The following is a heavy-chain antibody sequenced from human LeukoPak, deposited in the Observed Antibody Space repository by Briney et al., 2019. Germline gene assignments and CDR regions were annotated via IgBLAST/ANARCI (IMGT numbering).Heavy chain of an antibody. CDR3: ARRQTTVTRGYFDY. CDR2: IIPIFGTA. Sequence: SVKVSCRASGGTFSSYAISWVRQAPGQGLEWMGGIIPIFGTANYAQKFQGRVTITADESTSTAYMELSSLRSEDTAVYYCARRQTTVTRGYFDYWGQGTLVTVSS. D-gene: IGHD4-11*01. CDR1: GGTFSSYA. V-gene: IGHV1-69*13. J-gene: IGHJ4*02.